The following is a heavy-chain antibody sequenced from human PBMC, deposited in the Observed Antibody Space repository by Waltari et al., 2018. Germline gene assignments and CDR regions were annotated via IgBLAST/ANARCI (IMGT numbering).Heavy chain of an antibody. D-gene: IGHD3-10*01. CDR1: GGSISSYY. CDR3: ARVKGTYFDY. J-gene: IGHJ4*02. CDR2: IYYSGST. V-gene: IGHV4-59*01. Sequence: QVQLQESGPGLVKPSETLSLTCTVSGGSISSYYWSWIRQPPGKGLEWIGYIYYSGSTTYTPSLKSRVTISVDTSKNQFSLKLSSVTAADTAVYYCARVKGTYFDYWGQGTLVTVSS.